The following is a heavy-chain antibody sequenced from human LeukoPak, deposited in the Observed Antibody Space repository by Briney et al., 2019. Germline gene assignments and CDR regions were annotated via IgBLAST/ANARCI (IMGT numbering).Heavy chain of an antibody. V-gene: IGHV3-7*01. CDR2: IRRDGSAS. CDR3: ARIWRGTDTECSFDY. J-gene: IGHJ4*02. Sequence: GGSLRLSCAASGFNFNDYWMSWVRQAPGKGLEWVTNIRRDGSASYYVDSVKGRFTASRDNAKNILYLQMNSLRAEDTAVYYCARIWRGTDTECSFDYWGQGTLVTVSS. CDR1: GFNFNDYW. D-gene: IGHD3/OR15-3a*01.